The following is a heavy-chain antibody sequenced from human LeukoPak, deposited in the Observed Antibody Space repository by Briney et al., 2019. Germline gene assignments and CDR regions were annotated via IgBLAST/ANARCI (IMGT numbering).Heavy chain of an antibody. J-gene: IGHJ3*02. CDR1: GYTFTSYG. CDR3: ARDSDSLTMIVEHAFDI. D-gene: IGHD3-22*01. CDR2: ISAYNGNT. V-gene: IGHV1-18*01. Sequence: ASVKVSCKASGYTFTSYGISWVRQAPGQGLEWMGWISAYNGNTNYAQKLQGRVTMTTDTSTSTAYMELRSLRSDDTAVYYCARDSDSLTMIVEHAFDIWGQGTMVTVSS.